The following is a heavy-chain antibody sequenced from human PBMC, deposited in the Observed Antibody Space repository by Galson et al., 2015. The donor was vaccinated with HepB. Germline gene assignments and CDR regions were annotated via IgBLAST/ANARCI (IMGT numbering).Heavy chain of an antibody. D-gene: IGHD2-2*01. V-gene: IGHV1-18*04. J-gene: IGHJ5*02. CDR3: ARDSLGYQLLTSGWFDP. CDR2: ISAYNGNT. CDR1: GYTFTSYG. Sequence: SVKVSCRASGYTFTSYGISWVRQAPGQGLEWMGWISAYNGNTNYAQKLQGRVTMTTDTSTSTAYMDLRSLRSDDTAVYYCARDSLGYQLLTSGWFDPWGQGTLVTVSS.